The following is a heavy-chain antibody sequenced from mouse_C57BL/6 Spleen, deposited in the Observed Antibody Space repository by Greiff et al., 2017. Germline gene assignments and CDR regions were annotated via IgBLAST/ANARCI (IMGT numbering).Heavy chain of an antibody. CDR2: IYPRSGNT. CDR1: GYTFTSYG. CDR3: YYYGQGFAY. D-gene: IGHD1-1*01. Sequence: QVQLKQPGAELARPGASVKLSCKASGYTFTSYGISWVKQRTGQGLEWIGEIYPRSGNTYYNEKFKGKATLTVDKSSSTAYMELRSLTSEDSAVXFCYYYGQGFAYWGQGTLVTVSA. J-gene: IGHJ3*01. V-gene: IGHV1-81*01.